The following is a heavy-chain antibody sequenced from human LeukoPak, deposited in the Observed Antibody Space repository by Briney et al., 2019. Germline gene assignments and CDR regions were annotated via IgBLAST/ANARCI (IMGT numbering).Heavy chain of an antibody. V-gene: IGHV4-34*01. D-gene: IGHD6-6*01. J-gene: IGHJ5*02. Sequence: SETLSLTCAVYGGSFSGYCWSWIRQPPGKGLEWIGEINHSGSTNYNPSLKSRVTISVDTSKNQFSLKLSSVTAADTAVYYCARDRRSIIAARPRNWFDPWGQGTLVTVYS. CDR3: ARDRRSIIAARPRNWFDP. CDR2: INHSGST. CDR1: GGSFSGYC.